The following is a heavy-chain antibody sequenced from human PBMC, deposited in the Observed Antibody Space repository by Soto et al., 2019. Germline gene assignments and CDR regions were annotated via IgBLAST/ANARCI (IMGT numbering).Heavy chain of an antibody. CDR3: ARPYYYGSGSYRRWPAFGI. CDR2: IYYSGSP. D-gene: IGHD3-10*01. CDR1: GGSISSDDYY. V-gene: IGHV4-30-4*01. J-gene: IGHJ3*02. Sequence: QVQLQESGPGLVKPSQTLSLTCTVSGGSISSDDYYWSWIRQPPGKGLEWIGYIYYSGSPYYNPSLKSRVTISVDTSKNQFSLKLTSVTAADTAVYYCARPYYYGSGSYRRWPAFGIWGQGTMVTVSS.